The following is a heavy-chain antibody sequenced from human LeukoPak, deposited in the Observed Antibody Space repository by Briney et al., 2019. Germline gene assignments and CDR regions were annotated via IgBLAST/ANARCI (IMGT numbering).Heavy chain of an antibody. Sequence: GGSQRLSCAASGFTFSSCAMHWVRQAPGKGLEWVAVISYDGSNKYYADSVKGRFTISRDNSKNTLYLQMNSLRAEDTAVYYCARGIGVLRFLEWLFPLDYWGQGTLVTVSS. D-gene: IGHD3-3*01. V-gene: IGHV3-30-3*01. CDR1: GFTFSSCA. CDR3: ARGIGVLRFLEWLFPLDY. J-gene: IGHJ4*02. CDR2: ISYDGSNK.